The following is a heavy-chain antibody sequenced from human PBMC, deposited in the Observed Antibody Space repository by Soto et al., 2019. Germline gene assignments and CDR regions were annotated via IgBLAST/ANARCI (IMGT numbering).Heavy chain of an antibody. D-gene: IGHD3-10*01. Sequence: PSETLSLTCAVSGGSITSGNSYSWAWIRQPPGRGLEWIGSISQTGATSYNPSLKSRITIAVDTSNNQFSLKLRSMTAADTAVYYCARVHVMVGAGSTLGNWGHGSLVTVSS. J-gene: IGHJ4*01. CDR2: ISQTGAT. CDR3: ARVHVMVGAGSTLGN. V-gene: IGHV4-30-2*01. CDR1: GGSITSGNSYS.